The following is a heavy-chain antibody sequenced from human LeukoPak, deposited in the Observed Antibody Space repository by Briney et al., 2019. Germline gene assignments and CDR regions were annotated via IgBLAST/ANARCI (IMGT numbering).Heavy chain of an antibody. D-gene: IGHD3-10*01. CDR1: GYTFTSYD. V-gene: IGHV1-8*01. J-gene: IGHJ6*03. CDR3: ARAVTMVRGVFPLYYYYYYMDV. Sequence: ASVKVSCKASGYTFTSYDINWVRQATGQGLEWMGWMNPNSGNTGYAQKFQGRVTITRSTSISTAYMELSSLRSEDTAVYYCARAVTMVRGVFPLYYYYYYMDVWGKGTTVTVSS. CDR2: MNPNSGNT.